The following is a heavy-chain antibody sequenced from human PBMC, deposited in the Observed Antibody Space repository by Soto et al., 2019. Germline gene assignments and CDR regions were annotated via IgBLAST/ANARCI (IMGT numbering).Heavy chain of an antibody. CDR2: ISAYNGNT. CDR3: ARGTYCSGGSCYSPYNWFDP. Sequence: ASVKVSCKASGYTFTSYGISWVRQAPGQGLEWMGWISAYNGNTNYAQKLQGRVTMTTDTSTSTAYMELRSLRSDDTAVYYCARGTYCSGGSCYSPYNWFDPWGQGTLVTVSS. D-gene: IGHD2-15*01. J-gene: IGHJ5*02. V-gene: IGHV1-18*01. CDR1: GYTFTSYG.